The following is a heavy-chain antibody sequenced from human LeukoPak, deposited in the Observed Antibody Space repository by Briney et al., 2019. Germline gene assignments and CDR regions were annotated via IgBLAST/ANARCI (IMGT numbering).Heavy chain of an antibody. Sequence: GGSLRLSCAASGFTFSSHGINWVRQAPGKGLEWVSGISPSGSISYYADSVKGRFTISRDNSKNTVPLQMNSLRAEDTAVYYCAKETSITGAGDFWGQGALVTVSS. CDR1: GFTFSSHG. D-gene: IGHD1-20*01. J-gene: IGHJ4*02. CDR2: ISPSGSIS. CDR3: AKETSITGAGDF. V-gene: IGHV3-23*01.